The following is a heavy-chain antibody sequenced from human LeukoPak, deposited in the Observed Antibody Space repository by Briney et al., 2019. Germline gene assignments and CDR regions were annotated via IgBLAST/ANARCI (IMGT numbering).Heavy chain of an antibody. V-gene: IGHV3-20*04. J-gene: IGHJ3*02. Sequence: GGPLRLSCAASGFTFDDYGMSWVRQAPGKGLEWVSGINWNGGSTGYADSVKGRFTISRDNAKNSLYLQMNSLRAEDTALYYCASNRGKADAFDIWGQGTMVTVSS. D-gene: IGHD1-14*01. CDR3: ASNRGKADAFDI. CDR2: INWNGGST. CDR1: GFTFDDYG.